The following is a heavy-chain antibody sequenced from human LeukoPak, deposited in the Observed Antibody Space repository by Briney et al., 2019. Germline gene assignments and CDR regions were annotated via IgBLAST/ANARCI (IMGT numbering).Heavy chain of an antibody. CDR1: GFTFSNYG. J-gene: IGHJ4*02. CDR2: ISYDGSNK. D-gene: IGHD2-2*01. Sequence: GGSLRLSCAASGFTFSNYGMHWVRQAPGKGLEWVAVISYDGSNKNYVDSVKGRFTISRDNAKNSLYLQMNSLRDEDTALYYCARDSLRGYALDYWGQGTLVTVSS. V-gene: IGHV3-30*03. CDR3: ARDSLRGYALDY.